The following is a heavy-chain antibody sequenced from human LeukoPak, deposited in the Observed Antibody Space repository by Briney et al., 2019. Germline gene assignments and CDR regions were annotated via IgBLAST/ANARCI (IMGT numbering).Heavy chain of an antibody. J-gene: IGHJ6*03. CDR2: INPNSGGT. Sequence: GASVRVSGKASGYTFTGYYMHWVRQAPGQGLEWMGWINPNSGGTNYAQKFQGRVTMTRDPSIRTAYMERSRLRSDDTAVYYCARGRPENQLLFWYDYYYMDVWGKGTTVTVSS. CDR1: GYTFTGYY. D-gene: IGHD2-2*01. V-gene: IGHV1-2*02. CDR3: ARGRPENQLLFWYDYYYMDV.